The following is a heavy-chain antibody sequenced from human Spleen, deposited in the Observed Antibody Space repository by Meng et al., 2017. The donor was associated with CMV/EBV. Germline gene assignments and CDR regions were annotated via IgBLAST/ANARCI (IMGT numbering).Heavy chain of an antibody. Sequence: GGSLRLSCKGSGYSFTSYWIGWVRQMPGKGLEWMGIIYPDDSDTRYSPSFQGQVTLSADKSISTAYLQWSSLKASDTAMYFCARGAIEYASSSWFDPWGQGTLVTVSS. CDR2: IYPDDSDT. CDR1: GYSFTSYW. V-gene: IGHV5-51*01. D-gene: IGHD6-6*01. CDR3: ARGAIEYASSSWFDP. J-gene: IGHJ5*02.